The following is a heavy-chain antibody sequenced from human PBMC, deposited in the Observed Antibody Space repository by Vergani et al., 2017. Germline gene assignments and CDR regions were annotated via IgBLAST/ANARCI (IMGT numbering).Heavy chain of an antibody. CDR2: IWHDGSYK. J-gene: IGHJ5*02. Sequence: QVQLVESGGGVVQPGRSLRLSCAASGITFRSDGMHWVRQAPGKGLEWVALIWHDGSYKYYADSVKGRFTISRDNSKNTLYLQMNSLRAEDTAVYYCARDRDFTVSEWFDHWGQGTLVIVSS. CDR3: ARDRDFTVSEWFDH. V-gene: IGHV3-33*01. CDR1: GITFRSDG. D-gene: IGHD3-10*01.